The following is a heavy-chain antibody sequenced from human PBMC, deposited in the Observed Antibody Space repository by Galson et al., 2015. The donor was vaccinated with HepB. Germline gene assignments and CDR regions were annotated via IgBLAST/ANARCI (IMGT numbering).Heavy chain of an antibody. Sequence: SLRLSCEASGYTFSSYLMHWVRQAPGKGLVWVSRINSDGSSTSYADSVKGRFTISRDNAKNTLYLQMNSLRAEDTAVYYCARDRYGSGVFDYWGQGTLVTVSS. J-gene: IGHJ4*02. D-gene: IGHD3-10*01. CDR2: INSDGSST. CDR1: GYTFSSYL. V-gene: IGHV3-74*01. CDR3: ARDRYGSGVFDY.